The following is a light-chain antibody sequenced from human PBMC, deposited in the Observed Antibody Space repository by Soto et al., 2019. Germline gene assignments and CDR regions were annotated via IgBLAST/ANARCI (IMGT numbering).Light chain of an antibody. CDR3: MQPLHTPWT. V-gene: IGKV2-28*01. CDR1: QRLLNRNGYNY. CDR2: MTS. Sequence: DIVLTQSPLSLPVSPGEPASISCRSSQRLLNRNGYNYLDWFVQKPGQSPQLLIYMTSNRSPGVPDRFSGSVSGTDFTLKISRVEAEDVGVYYCMQPLHTPWTFGQGTKVEIQ. J-gene: IGKJ1*01.